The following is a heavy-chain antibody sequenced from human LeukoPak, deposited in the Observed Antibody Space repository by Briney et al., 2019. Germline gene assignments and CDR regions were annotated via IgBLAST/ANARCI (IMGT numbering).Heavy chain of an antibody. D-gene: IGHD3-22*01. J-gene: IGHJ4*02. Sequence: GGSLRLSCAASGFTFSSYGMHWVRQAPGKGLEWVSVIYSGGSTYYADSVKGRFTISRDNSKNTLYLQMNSLRAEDTAVYYCAREEDDSSGSIDYWGQGTLVTVSS. CDR2: IYSGGST. CDR1: GFTFSSYG. CDR3: AREEDDSSGSIDY. V-gene: IGHV3-66*01.